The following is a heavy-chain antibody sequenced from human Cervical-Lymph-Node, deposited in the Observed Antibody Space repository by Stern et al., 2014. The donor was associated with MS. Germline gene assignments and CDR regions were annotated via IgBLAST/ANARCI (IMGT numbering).Heavy chain of an antibody. CDR3: TKGGESTSDS. Sequence: EVQLVESGGGLVQPGRSLRLSCAASGFIFVDYARPWVRQAPGKVLGWVSNISWNSAIIGYADSVKGRFTISRDNAKNSLYLQMDSLRAEDTAFYYCTKGGESTSDSWGQGTLVTVSS. CDR2: ISWNSAII. V-gene: IGHV3-9*01. J-gene: IGHJ4*02. D-gene: IGHD4-17*01. CDR1: GFIFVDYA.